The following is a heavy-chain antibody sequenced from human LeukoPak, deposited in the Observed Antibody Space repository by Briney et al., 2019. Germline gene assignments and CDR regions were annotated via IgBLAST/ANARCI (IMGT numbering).Heavy chain of an antibody. CDR1: GGSFTNYY. Sequence: SETLSLTCTVSGGSFTNYYWSWIRQPAGEGLEWIGHINTKGSTSSNPSLKSPVIMSVDTSKNQFSLKLTSVTGADTAVYYCARERVDYVRGNYRYWDYWGQGILVTVSS. J-gene: IGHJ4*02. D-gene: IGHD3-16*02. CDR3: ARERVDYVRGNYRYWDY. V-gene: IGHV4-4*07. CDR2: INTKGST.